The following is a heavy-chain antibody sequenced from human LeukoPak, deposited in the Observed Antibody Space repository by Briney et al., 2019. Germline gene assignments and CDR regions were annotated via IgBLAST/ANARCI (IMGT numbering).Heavy chain of an antibody. CDR1: GASISSYD. CDR3: ARVYGYNLYYFDY. J-gene: IGHJ4*02. D-gene: IGHD5-24*01. CDR2: IYYSGNT. Sequence: SETLSLTCTVSGASISSYDWSWIRQPPGKGLEWIGYIYYSGNTNYSPSLKSRVTISVDTSKKQFSLKLSSVTAADTAVYYCARVYGYNLYYFDYWGQGTLVTVSS. V-gene: IGHV4-59*01.